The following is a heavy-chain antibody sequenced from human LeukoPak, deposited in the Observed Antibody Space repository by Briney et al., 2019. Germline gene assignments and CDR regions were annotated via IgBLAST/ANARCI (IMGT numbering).Heavy chain of an antibody. V-gene: IGHV3-21*01. Sequence: GGSLRLSCAASGFTFSSYSMTWVRQAPGKGLEWVSSISSSSSYIYYADSVKGRFTISRDNAKNSLYLQMNSLRAEDTAVYYCARDLIAAAGTGVYYFDYWGQGTLVTVSS. CDR1: GFTFSSYS. CDR2: ISSSSSYI. CDR3: ARDLIAAAGTGVYYFDY. D-gene: IGHD6-13*01. J-gene: IGHJ4*02.